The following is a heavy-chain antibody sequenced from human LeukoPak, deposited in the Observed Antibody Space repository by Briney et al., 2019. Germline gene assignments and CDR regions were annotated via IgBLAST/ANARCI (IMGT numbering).Heavy chain of an antibody. V-gene: IGHV3-74*01. CDR2: IKSDGST. CDR1: GVSFSSYW. CDR3: ARAPSEIGGYYPEYFRH. J-gene: IGHJ1*01. D-gene: IGHD3-22*01. Sequence: PGGSLRLSCAASGVSFSSYWMHWDRQAPGKGLVWVSRIKSDGSTRYADSVKGRFTISRDNAKNTVSLQMNSLRAEDTGVYYCARAPSEIGGYYPEYFRHWGQGTLVTVSP.